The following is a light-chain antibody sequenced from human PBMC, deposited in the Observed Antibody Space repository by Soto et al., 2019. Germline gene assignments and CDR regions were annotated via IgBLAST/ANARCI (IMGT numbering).Light chain of an antibody. CDR1: SSNIGADCD. CDR3: QSFDISLNGYG. Sequence: QSVLTQPPSVSGAPGQTITISCTGSSSNIGADCDVHWYRQLPGTAPKLLIYANNNRPAGVPDRFSASKSGTSASLATTGLQAEDEADYYCQSFDISLNGYGFATGTKVTVL. CDR2: ANN. J-gene: IGLJ1*01. V-gene: IGLV1-40*01.